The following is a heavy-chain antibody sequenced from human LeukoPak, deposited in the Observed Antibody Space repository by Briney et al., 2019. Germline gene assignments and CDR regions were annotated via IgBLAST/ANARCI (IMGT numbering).Heavy chain of an antibody. CDR2: IIPIFGTA. J-gene: IGHJ4*02. CDR3: ATLTMVRGVWYYFDY. V-gene: IGHV1-69*06. CDR1: GDTFSSYA. D-gene: IGHD3-10*01. Sequence: SVKVSCKASGDTFSSYAISWVREAPGQGLEWMGGIIPIFGTANYAQKSQGRVTMTEDTSTDTAYMELSSLRSEDTAVYYCATLTMVRGVWYYFDYWGQGTLVTVSS.